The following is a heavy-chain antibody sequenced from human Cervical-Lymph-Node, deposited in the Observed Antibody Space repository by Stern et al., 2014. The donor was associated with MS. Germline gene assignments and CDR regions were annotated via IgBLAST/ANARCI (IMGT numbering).Heavy chain of an antibody. J-gene: IGHJ6*02. Sequence: QVQLVQSGAEVKKPGSSLRVSCKTSGGSFGSYAISWVRQAPGQGLEWMGGIIPVFGSTNSAKKCQGRVSITAAESPRAAYMELSGLTFKNPPLYYCAKEGVGATRPFRHYYYGMDVWGQGTTVTVTS. V-gene: IGHV1-69*01. CDR3: AKEGVGATRPFRHYYYGMDV. D-gene: IGHD1-26*01. CDR2: IIPVFGST. CDR1: GGSFGSYA.